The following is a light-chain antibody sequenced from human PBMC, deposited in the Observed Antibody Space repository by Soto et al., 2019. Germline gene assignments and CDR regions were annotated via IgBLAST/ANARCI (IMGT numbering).Light chain of an antibody. J-gene: IGLJ2*01. Sequence: QSALTQPASVSGSPGQSITISCTGTSSDVGGYNYVSWYQQHPGKAPKLMIYDVSNRPSGVSNRFSGAKSGNTASLTLSGLQAEDEADYYCSSYTRSSTLVVFGGGNKLTVL. V-gene: IGLV2-14*01. CDR1: SSDVGGYNY. CDR2: DVS. CDR3: SSYTRSSTLVV.